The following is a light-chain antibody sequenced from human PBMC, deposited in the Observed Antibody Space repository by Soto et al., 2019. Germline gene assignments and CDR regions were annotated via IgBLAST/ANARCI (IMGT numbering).Light chain of an antibody. CDR2: DAS. Sequence: DIQMTQSPSSLSASVGDRVTITCRAGQSIRSGLGWYQQKPGNAPKLLIQDASTLESGVPSRFSGSGSGTEFTLTINSLQPDDSATYYCQQYYDYSTFGQGTKVDIK. CDR1: QSIRSG. CDR3: QQYYDYST. J-gene: IGKJ2*01. V-gene: IGKV1-5*01.